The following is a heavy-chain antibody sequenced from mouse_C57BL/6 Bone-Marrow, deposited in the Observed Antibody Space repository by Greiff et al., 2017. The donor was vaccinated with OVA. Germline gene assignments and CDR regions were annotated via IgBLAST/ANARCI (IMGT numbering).Heavy chain of an antibody. V-gene: IGHV1-81*01. CDR1: GYTFTSYG. D-gene: IGHD2-3*01. Sequence: VHLVESGAELARPGASVKLSCKASGYTFTSYGISWVKQRTGQGLEWIGEIYPRSGNTYYNEKFKGKATLTADKSSSTAYMELRSLTSEDSAVYFCTRSTYDGYYVAWFAYWGQGTLVTVSA. CDR2: IYPRSGNT. J-gene: IGHJ3*01. CDR3: TRSTYDGYYVAWFAY.